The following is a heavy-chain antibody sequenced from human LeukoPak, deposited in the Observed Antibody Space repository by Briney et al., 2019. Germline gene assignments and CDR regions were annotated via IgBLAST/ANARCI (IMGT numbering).Heavy chain of an antibody. V-gene: IGHV3-21*01. Sequence: GGSLRLSCAASGFTFRSYSMNWVRQDPGKWLECVSSISSSSSYIYYADSVKGRFTISRDNAKNSLYLQMNSLRAADTAVYYCARVSAMASFDYWGQGTLVTVSS. CDR3: ARVSAMASFDY. J-gene: IGHJ4*02. CDR1: GFTFRSYS. D-gene: IGHD5-18*01. CDR2: ISSSSSYI.